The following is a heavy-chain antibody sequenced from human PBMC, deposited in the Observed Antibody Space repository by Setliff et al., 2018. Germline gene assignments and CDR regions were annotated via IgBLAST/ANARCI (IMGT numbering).Heavy chain of an antibody. Sequence: GASVKVSCKASGYTFTSYDINWVRQATGQGLEWMGWMNPNSGNTGYAQKFQGRVTMTRNTSISTAYMELSSLRSEDTAVYSCARRRSSSWYRPYYGMDVWGQGTTVTVSS. CDR1: GYTFTSYD. J-gene: IGHJ6*02. D-gene: IGHD6-13*01. CDR2: MNPNSGNT. V-gene: IGHV1-8*02. CDR3: ARRRSSSWYRPYYGMDV.